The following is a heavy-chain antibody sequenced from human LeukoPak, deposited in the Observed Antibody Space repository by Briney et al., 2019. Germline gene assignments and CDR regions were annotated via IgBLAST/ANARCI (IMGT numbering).Heavy chain of an antibody. Sequence: ASVKVSCKSSGYTFTGYYIHWVRQAPGQGLEWMGWINPNSGGTNYAQKFQGRVTMTRDTSISTAYMELSRLRSDDTAVYYCARGAISVAGHFDYWGQGTLVTVSS. CDR2: INPNSGGT. J-gene: IGHJ4*02. CDR1: GYTFTGYY. V-gene: IGHV1-2*02. D-gene: IGHD6-19*01. CDR3: ARGAISVAGHFDY.